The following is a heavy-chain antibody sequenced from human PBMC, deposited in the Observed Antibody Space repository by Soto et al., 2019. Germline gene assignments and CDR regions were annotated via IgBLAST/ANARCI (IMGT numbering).Heavy chain of an antibody. J-gene: IGHJ4*02. D-gene: IGHD3-9*01. Sequence: SETLPLTCSLAYDHINSDTYCWVRNRQPPGKGLEWIGSIYYRGNAYYNPSLQHRVTISLDKSKSQFSLKLNSVTAADSAVYFCARLEGLATISYYFDFWGPGALVTVSS. CDR1: YDHINSDTYC. V-gene: IGHV4-39*01. CDR2: IYYRGNA. CDR3: ARLEGLATISYYFDF.